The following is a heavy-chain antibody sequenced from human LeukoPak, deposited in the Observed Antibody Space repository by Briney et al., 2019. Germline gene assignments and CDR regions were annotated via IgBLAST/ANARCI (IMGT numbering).Heavy chain of an antibody. CDR1: GFTFSSYA. V-gene: IGHV3-74*01. CDR2: INSDGSST. J-gene: IGHJ4*02. D-gene: IGHD2-15*01. Sequence: GRSLRLSCAASGFTFSSYAMHWVRQAPGKGLEWVSRINSDGSSTSYADSVKGRFTISRDNAKNTLYLQMNSLRAEDTAVYYCARDGRYCSGGSCYSGIIDYWGQGTPVTVSS. CDR3: ARDGRYCSGGSCYSGIIDY.